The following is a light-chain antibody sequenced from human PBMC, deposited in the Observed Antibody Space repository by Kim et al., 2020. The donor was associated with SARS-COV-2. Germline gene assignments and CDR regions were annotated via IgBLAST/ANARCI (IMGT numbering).Light chain of an antibody. V-gene: IGKV1-5*03. Sequence: DIQMTQSPSTLSASVGDRVTITCRASQSISTWLAWYQQKPGKDPKLLIYKSSSLESGVPSRFSGSGSGTEFTLTISSLQPDDFATYYCQQYASYSAFGQGTKLEI. J-gene: IGKJ2*01. CDR1: QSISTW. CDR2: KSS. CDR3: QQYASYSA.